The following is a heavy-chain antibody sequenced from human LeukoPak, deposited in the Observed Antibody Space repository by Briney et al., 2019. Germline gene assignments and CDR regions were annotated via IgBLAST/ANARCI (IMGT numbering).Heavy chain of an antibody. V-gene: IGHV3-74*01. CDR2: IRYDGIVT. J-gene: IGHJ4*02. Sequence: GGSLRLSCVASEFTFSNYWIHWVRQPPGKGLVWVSRIRYDGIVTDYADSVKGRFTISRDNSKNTLYLQMNSLRAEDTAVYYCAKDLLLFDYWGQGTLVTVSS. CDR1: EFTFSNYW. D-gene: IGHD2-15*01. CDR3: AKDLLLFDY.